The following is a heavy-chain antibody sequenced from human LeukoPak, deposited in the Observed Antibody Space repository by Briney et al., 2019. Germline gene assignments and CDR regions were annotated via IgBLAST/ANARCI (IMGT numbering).Heavy chain of an antibody. V-gene: IGHV1-46*01. CDR1: GYSFIRYH. D-gene: IGHD1-26*01. Sequence: GASVKVSCKASGYSFIRYHIHWVRQAPGQGLEWMGVLKLYDGSISHTQKFQGRVTMTSDTSTSTVYMELSSLRSEDTAVYFCARDGGSLSYNMDVWGQGTTVTVSS. CDR2: LKLYDGSI. J-gene: IGHJ6*02. CDR3: ARDGGSLSYNMDV.